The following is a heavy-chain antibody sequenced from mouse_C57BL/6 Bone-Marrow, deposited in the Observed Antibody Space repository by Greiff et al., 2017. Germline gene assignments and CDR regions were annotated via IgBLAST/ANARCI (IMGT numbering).Heavy chain of an antibody. CDR1: GYAFSSSW. D-gene: IGHD4-1*01. J-gene: IGHJ2*01. Sequence: VQLQQSGPELVKPGASVKISCKASGYAFSSSWMNWVKQRPGKGLEWIGRIYPGDGDTNYNGKFKGKATLTADKSSSTAYMQLSSLTSEDSAVYFCARLGVNYWGQGTTLTVSS. CDR3: ARLGVNY. V-gene: IGHV1-82*01. CDR2: IYPGDGDT.